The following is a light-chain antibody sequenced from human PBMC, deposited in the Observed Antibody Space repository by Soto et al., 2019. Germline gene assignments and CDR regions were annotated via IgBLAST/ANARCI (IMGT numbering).Light chain of an antibody. J-gene: IGKJ2*01. Sequence: DIQMTQSPSSLSASVGDRVIITCRASQGISNYLAWYQQKPGKVPKLLIHAASTLQSGVPSRFSGSGAGTDFTLTISSLQPEDVATYYCQKYDSAPQTFGQGTKLEIK. CDR2: AAS. CDR3: QKYDSAPQT. V-gene: IGKV1-27*01. CDR1: QGISNY.